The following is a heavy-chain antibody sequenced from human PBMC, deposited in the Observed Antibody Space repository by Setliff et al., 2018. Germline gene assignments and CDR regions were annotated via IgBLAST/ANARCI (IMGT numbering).Heavy chain of an antibody. D-gene: IGHD1-26*01. V-gene: IGHV1-18*01. Sequence: GASVKVSCKASGFVFTNYAITWVRQAPGQGLEWMGWISPIYGYTSYAQKFQDRVTITADTPTNTAYMELRSLRSDDTAVYYCARSPPNRGVGQGHHMDVWGKGTSVTVSS. J-gene: IGHJ6*03. CDR1: GFVFTNYA. CDR2: ISPIYGYT. CDR3: ARSPPNRGVGQGHHMDV.